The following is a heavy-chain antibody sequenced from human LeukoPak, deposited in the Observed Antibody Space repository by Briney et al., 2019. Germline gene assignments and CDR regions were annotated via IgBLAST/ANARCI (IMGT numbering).Heavy chain of an antibody. V-gene: IGHV3-33*08. CDR1: GFTFSSYG. CDR3: ARDSSSWVYYYYYYGMDV. D-gene: IGHD6-13*01. CDR2: IWYDGSNK. J-gene: IGHJ6*02. Sequence: GRSLRLSCAASGFTFSSYGMHWVRQAPGKGLEWVAVIWYDGSNKYYADSVKGRFTISRDNSKNTPYLQMNSLRAEDTAVYYCARDSSSWVYYYYYYGMDVWGQGTTVTVSS.